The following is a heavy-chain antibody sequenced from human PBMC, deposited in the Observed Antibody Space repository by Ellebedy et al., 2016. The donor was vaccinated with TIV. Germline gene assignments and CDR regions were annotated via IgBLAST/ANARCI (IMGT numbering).Heavy chain of an antibody. CDR3: ARGGGGAARPSPFDY. Sequence: SVKVSXKASGGTFSSYAISWVRQAPGQGLEWMGGIIPIFGTANYAQKFQGRVTITADESTSTAYMELSSLRSEDTAVYYCARGGGGAARPSPFDYWGQGTLVTVSS. CDR1: GGTFSSYA. V-gene: IGHV1-69*13. J-gene: IGHJ4*02. D-gene: IGHD6-6*01. CDR2: IIPIFGTA.